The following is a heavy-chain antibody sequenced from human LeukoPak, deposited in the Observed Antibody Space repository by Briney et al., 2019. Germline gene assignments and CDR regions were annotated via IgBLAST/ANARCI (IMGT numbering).Heavy chain of an antibody. CDR3: ARAPGYSSSWHDY. V-gene: IGHV4-59*01. J-gene: IGHJ4*02. CDR2: IYYSGST. D-gene: IGHD6-13*01. CDR1: GGSISSYY. Sequence: SETLSLTCTVSGGSISSYYWSWIRQPPGKGLEWIGYIYYSGSTNYNPSLKSRVTISVDTSKNQLSLKLSSVTAADTAVYYCARAPGYSSSWHDYWGQGTLVTVSS.